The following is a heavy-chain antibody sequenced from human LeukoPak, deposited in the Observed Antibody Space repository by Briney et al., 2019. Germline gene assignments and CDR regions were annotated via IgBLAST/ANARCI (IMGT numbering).Heavy chain of an antibody. D-gene: IGHD3-16*02. J-gene: IGHJ4*02. V-gene: IGHV7-4-1*02. CDR3: ARAYQRLGELSLPDY. CDR1: GYTFTNYA. Sequence: ASVKVSCKASGYTFTNYAMNWVRQAPGQGLEWMGWINPNTGNPTYAQGFTGRFVFSLDTSVSTTYLQISSLKAEDTALYYCARAYQRLGELSLPDYWGQGTLVTVSS. CDR2: INPNTGNP.